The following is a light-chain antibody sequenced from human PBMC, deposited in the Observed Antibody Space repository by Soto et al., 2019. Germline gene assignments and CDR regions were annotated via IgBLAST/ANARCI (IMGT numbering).Light chain of an antibody. CDR3: QQSYSRMT. CDR2: AAS. V-gene: IGKV1-39*01. CDR1: QSISSY. Sequence: DIQMTQSPSSLSASVGDGVTITCRASQSISSYVSWYQQKPGKAPKLLIYAASRLESGVPTRFSGSRSGTDFTLTISSLQPEDFATYYCQQSYSRMTFGQGTKVEIK. J-gene: IGKJ1*01.